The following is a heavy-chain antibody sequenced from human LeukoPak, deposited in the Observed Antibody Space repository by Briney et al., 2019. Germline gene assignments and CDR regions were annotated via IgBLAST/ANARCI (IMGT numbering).Heavy chain of an antibody. J-gene: IGHJ4*02. Sequence: PGGSLRLSCAASGFTFSSYSMNWVRQAPGKGLEWVSYISSSSSTIYYADSVKGRFTISRDNAKNSLYLQMSSLRVEDTAVYYCAKDRANWAIDDWGQGTQVTVSS. CDR3: AKDRANWAIDD. D-gene: IGHD3-16*01. V-gene: IGHV3-48*01. CDR2: ISSSSSTI. CDR1: GFTFSSYS.